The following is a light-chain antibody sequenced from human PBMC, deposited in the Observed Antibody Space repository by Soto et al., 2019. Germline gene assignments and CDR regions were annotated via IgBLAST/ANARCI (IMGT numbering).Light chain of an antibody. J-gene: IGKJ2*01. CDR3: QQYGSLPYT. Sequence: DIQMTQSPSTLSASVGERVTITCRASQNINNWLTWYQQKPGKAPKLLLYNASNLQSGVPPRFSGSGSGTQSTLTISRLQPDDFATYYCQQYGSLPYTFGQGTKVEIK. CDR2: NAS. CDR1: QNINNW. V-gene: IGKV1-5*03.